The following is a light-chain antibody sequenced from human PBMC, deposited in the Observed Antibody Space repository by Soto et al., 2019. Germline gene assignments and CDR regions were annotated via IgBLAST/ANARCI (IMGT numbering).Light chain of an antibody. CDR2: GAS. V-gene: IGKV3-20*01. Sequence: EVVLWQSPCALSLSPGEGATLSCRASQSVSSSYLAWYQQKPGQAPRLLIYGASSRAAGIPDRFSGSGSGTDFTLTISRLEPEDFAVYYCQQYGSSPTFGPGTKVDIK. J-gene: IGKJ3*01. CDR3: QQYGSSPT. CDR1: QSVSSSY.